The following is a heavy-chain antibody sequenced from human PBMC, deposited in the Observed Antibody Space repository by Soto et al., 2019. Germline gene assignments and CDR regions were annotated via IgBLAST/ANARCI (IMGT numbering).Heavy chain of an antibody. V-gene: IGHV4-39*01. CDR2: IYYSGST. D-gene: IGHD2-2*01. Sequence: SETLSLTCTVSGGSISSSSYYWGWVRQPPGKGLEWIGSIYYSGSTYYNPSLKSRVTISVDTSKNQFSLKLSSVTAADTAVYYCARLPIVVVPAAIQRSYYYYYYGMDVWGQGTTVTVSS. CDR1: GGSISSSSYY. J-gene: IGHJ6*02. CDR3: ARLPIVVVPAAIQRSYYYYYYGMDV.